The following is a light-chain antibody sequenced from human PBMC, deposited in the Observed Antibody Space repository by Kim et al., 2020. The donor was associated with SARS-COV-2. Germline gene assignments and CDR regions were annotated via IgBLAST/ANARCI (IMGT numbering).Light chain of an antibody. Sequence: ASIGDRVTITCRASQGIRKYLAWYQQKPGKVPKPLIYAASALQSGVPSRFSGSGSGTDFTLTISSLQPEDVATYYCQKYNGAPWTFGQGTKVDIK. CDR1: QGIRKY. J-gene: IGKJ1*01. CDR3: QKYNGAPWT. V-gene: IGKV1-27*01. CDR2: AAS.